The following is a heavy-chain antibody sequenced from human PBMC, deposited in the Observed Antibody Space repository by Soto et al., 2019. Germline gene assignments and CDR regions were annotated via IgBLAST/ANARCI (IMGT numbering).Heavy chain of an antibody. CDR1: GFTFDDYA. Sequence: EVQLVESGGGLVQPGRSLRLSCAASGFTFDDYAMHWVRQAPGKGLEWVSGISWNSGSIGYAESVKGRFTISRDNAKTPLYLQMNSLRAEDTALYYCAKDRGLVLSFYFDYWGQGTLVTVSS. D-gene: IGHD6-19*01. V-gene: IGHV3-9*01. CDR2: ISWNSGSI. CDR3: AKDRGLVLSFYFDY. J-gene: IGHJ4*02.